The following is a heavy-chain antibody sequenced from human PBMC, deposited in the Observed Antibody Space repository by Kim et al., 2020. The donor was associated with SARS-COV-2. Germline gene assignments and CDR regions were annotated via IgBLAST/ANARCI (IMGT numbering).Heavy chain of an antibody. J-gene: IGHJ4*02. CDR2: ISYDGSNK. V-gene: IGHV3-30*18. D-gene: IGHD6-19*01. CDR3: AKEQTGDISGWYGDYDDC. Sequence: GGSLRLSCAASGFTFSSYGMHWVRQAPGKGLEWVAVISYDGSNKYYADSVKGRFTISRDNSKNTLYLQMNSLRAEDTAVYYCAKEQTGDISGWYGDYDDCCGQGTLGTVSS. CDR1: GFTFSSYG.